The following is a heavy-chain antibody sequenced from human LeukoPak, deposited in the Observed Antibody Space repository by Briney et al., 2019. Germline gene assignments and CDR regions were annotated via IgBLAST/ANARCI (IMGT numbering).Heavy chain of an antibody. Sequence: GGSLRLSCAASGFTFSSHWMSWVRQAPGKGLEWVANIKQDGSEKYYVDSVKGRFTISRDNAKNSLYLQMNSLRAEDTAVYYCARRAYYDSSGYYRNYFDYWGQGTLVTVSS. D-gene: IGHD3-22*01. V-gene: IGHV3-7*01. CDR1: GFTFSSHW. CDR2: IKQDGSEK. J-gene: IGHJ4*02. CDR3: ARRAYYDSSGYYRNYFDY.